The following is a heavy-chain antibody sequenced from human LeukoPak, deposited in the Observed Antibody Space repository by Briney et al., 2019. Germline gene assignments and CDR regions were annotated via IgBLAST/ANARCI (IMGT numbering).Heavy chain of an antibody. CDR2: IYTSGST. V-gene: IGHV4-61*02. CDR1: GGSISSGSYY. D-gene: IGHD3-3*01. CDR3: ARDGVGTTYYDFWSGNGFDP. J-gene: IGHJ5*02. Sequence: PSQTLSLTCTVSGGSISSGSYYWSWIRQPAGKGLEWIGRIYTSGSTNYSPSLKSRVTISVDTSKNQFSLKLSSVTAADTAVYYCARDGVGTTYYDFWSGNGFDPWGQGTLVTVSS.